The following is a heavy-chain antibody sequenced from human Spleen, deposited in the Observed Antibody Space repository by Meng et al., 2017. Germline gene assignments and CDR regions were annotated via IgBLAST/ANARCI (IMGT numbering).Heavy chain of an antibody. CDR3: ARYHVVVPAAKGYYYGMDV. Sequence: GESLKISCAASGFTFSGHWMHWVRQAPGKGLVWVSRINTDGSTTTYADSVKGRFTISRDNSKNTLYLQMNSLRAEDTAVYYCARYHVVVPAAKGYYYGMDVWGQGTTVTVSS. D-gene: IGHD2-2*01. J-gene: IGHJ6*02. CDR1: GFTFSGHW. V-gene: IGHV3-74*01. CDR2: INTDGSTT.